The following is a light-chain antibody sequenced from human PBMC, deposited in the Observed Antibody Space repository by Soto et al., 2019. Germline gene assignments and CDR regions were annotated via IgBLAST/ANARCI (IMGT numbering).Light chain of an antibody. CDR1: SSDVGAYNY. Sequence: QSVLTQPPSASGSPGQSVTISCTGTSSDVGAYNYVSWYQQHPGTAPKLLLYQVTKRPSGVPDRFSVFKSGNSASLTVSGLQAEDEADYYCSSKAGNTFYVFGTGTKLTFL. V-gene: IGLV2-8*01. J-gene: IGLJ1*01. CDR2: QVT. CDR3: SSKAGNTFYV.